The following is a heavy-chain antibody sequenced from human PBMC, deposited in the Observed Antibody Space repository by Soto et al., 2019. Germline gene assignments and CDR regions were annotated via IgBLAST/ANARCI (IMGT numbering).Heavy chain of an antibody. J-gene: IGHJ5*02. CDR1: GYTFTDYY. CDR2: ISPSGGST. CDR3: ARDGSSDWLTWFDP. D-gene: IGHD6-19*01. V-gene: IGHV1-46*01. Sequence: QVQLVQSGAEVKKPGASVEVSCKASGYTFTDYYMHWVRQAPGQGLEWMGIISPSGGSTYAQKFQGRVTVTRDTSTSTVYMELSSLRSEDTAVYYCARDGSSDWLTWFDPWGQGTLVTVSS.